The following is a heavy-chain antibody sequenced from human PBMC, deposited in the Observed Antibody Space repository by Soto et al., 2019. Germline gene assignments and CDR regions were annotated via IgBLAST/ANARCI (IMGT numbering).Heavy chain of an antibody. CDR1: GDSVSSGDYY. CDR2: IYYTGNT. J-gene: IGHJ4*02. Sequence: SETLSLTCTVSGDSVSSGDYYWTWIRQPPGKGLEWMGHIYYTGNTKYNPSFKGRLTISADTSKNQFSLHLNSVTPEDTAVYYCAREFPYYVSSDSYLDYWGQGALVTVSS. CDR3: AREFPYYVSSDSYLDY. V-gene: IGHV4-61*08. D-gene: IGHD3-16*01.